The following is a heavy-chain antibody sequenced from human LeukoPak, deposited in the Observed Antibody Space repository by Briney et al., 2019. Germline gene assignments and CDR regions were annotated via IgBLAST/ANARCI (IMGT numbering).Heavy chain of an antibody. CDR1: GFTFSSYA. D-gene: IGHD4-23*01. Sequence: GGSLRLSCAASGFTFSSYAMHWVRQAPGKGLEWVAVISYDGSNKYYADSVKGRFTISRDNSKNTLYLQMNSLRAEDTAVYYCAKRLYMTTVVSHWGQGTLVTVSS. V-gene: IGHV3-30*04. J-gene: IGHJ4*02. CDR3: AKRLYMTTVVSH. CDR2: ISYDGSNK.